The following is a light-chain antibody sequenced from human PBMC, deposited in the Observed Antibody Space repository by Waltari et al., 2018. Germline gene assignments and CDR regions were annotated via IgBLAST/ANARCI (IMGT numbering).Light chain of an antibody. CDR1: QSVFYSSNNKNY. CDR2: WAS. CDR3: QQYYSIPWT. V-gene: IGKV4-1*01. Sequence: DIVMTQSPDSLAVPLGERATINCKSSQSVFYSSNNKNYLSWFQQKPGQPPKLLLYWASTRDSGVPDRFTGSGSGTDFSLTISSLQAEDVAVYYCQQYYSIPWTFCQGTKVEIK. J-gene: IGKJ1*01.